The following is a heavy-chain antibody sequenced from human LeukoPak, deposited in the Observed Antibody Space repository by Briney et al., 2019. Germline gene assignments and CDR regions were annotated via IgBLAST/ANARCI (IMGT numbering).Heavy chain of an antibody. D-gene: IGHD6-19*01. J-gene: IGHJ4*02. Sequence: GGSLRLSCAASGFTFSSYGMHWVRQAPGKGLEWVAVISYDGSNKYYADSVKGRFTISRDNSKNTLYLQMNSLRAEDTAVYYCAKDNNPLEYSSGWYFPTGSDYWGQGTLVTVSS. CDR3: AKDNNPLEYSSGWYFPTGSDY. CDR1: GFTFSSYG. CDR2: ISYDGSNK. V-gene: IGHV3-30*18.